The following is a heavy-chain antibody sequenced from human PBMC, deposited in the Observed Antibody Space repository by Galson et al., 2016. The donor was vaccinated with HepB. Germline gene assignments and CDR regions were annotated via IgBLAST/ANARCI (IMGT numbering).Heavy chain of an antibody. D-gene: IGHD5-12*01. CDR3: TGSGGYSGYAFYYYYYYYMDV. CDR2: IKSKTDGGTT. J-gene: IGHJ6*03. CDR1: GFTFSSYS. Sequence: SLRLSCAASGFTFSSYSMNWVRQAPGKGLEWVGRIKSKTDGGTTDYAAPVKGRFTISRDDSRNTLYLQMNSLKTEDTAVYYCTGSGGYSGYAFYYYYYYYMDVWGKGTTVTVSS. V-gene: IGHV3-15*01.